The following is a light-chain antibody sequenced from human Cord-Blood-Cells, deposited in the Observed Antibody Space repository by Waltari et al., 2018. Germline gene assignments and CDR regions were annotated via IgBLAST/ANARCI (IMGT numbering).Light chain of an antibody. CDR2: GAS. V-gene: IGKV3-15*01. CDR1: QSVSSN. Sequence: EIVMTQSQATLSVSPGERATLSCRAGQSVSSNLAWYQEKPGQSPGLLIYGASTRATGIPARFSGSGSVTEFTLTISSLQSEEFAVYYCQQYNNWPPYTFGQGTKLEIK. J-gene: IGKJ2*01. CDR3: QQYNNWPPYT.